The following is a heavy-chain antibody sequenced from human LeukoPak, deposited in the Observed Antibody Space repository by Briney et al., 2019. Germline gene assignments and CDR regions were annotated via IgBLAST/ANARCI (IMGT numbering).Heavy chain of an antibody. CDR2: ISAYNGNT. CDR3: AREQSITIFGVVIISNWFDP. J-gene: IGHJ5*02. CDR1: GYTFTSYG. Sequence: AAVKVSCKASGYTFTSYGISGVRQAPGQGLEWMGWISAYNGNTNYAQKLQGRVTMTTDTSTSTAYMELRSLRTDDTAVYYCAREQSITIFGVVIISNWFDPWGQGTLVTVSS. V-gene: IGHV1-18*01. D-gene: IGHD3-3*01.